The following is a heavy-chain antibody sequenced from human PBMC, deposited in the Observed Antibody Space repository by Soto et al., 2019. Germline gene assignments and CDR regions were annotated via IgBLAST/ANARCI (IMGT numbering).Heavy chain of an antibody. CDR1: GYTFTSYY. D-gene: IGHD5-18*01. J-gene: IGHJ6*02. V-gene: IGHV1-46*01. CDR2: INPSGGST. CDR3: ASYVHTAMVTGSYYYYGMDV. Sequence: QVQLVQSGAEVKKPGASVKVSCKASGYTFTSYYMHWVRQAPGQGLEWMGIINPSGGSTSYAQKFQGRVTMTRDTSTSTVYMELSSLRSEDTAVYYCASYVHTAMVTGSYYYYGMDVWGQGTTVTVSS.